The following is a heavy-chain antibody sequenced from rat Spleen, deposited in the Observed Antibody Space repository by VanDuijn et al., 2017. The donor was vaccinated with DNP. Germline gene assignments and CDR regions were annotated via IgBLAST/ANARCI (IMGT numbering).Heavy chain of an antibody. CDR2: ISTSGGST. J-gene: IGHJ2*01. Sequence: EVQLVESGGGLVQPGRSMKLSCTASGFTFSSFPMAWVRQAPTKGLEWVATISTSGGSTFYRDSVKGRFTISRDNGESSLYLQMNSLWSEDTATYYCTRGSSLPGYLDYWGQGVLVTVSS. CDR3: TRGSSLPGYLDY. D-gene: IGHD1-4*01. CDR1: GFTFSSFP. V-gene: IGHV5-46*01.